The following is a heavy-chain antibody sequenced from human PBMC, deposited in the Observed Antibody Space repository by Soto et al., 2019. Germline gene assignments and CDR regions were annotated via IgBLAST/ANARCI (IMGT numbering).Heavy chain of an antibody. V-gene: IGHV3-30-3*01. Sequence: QVQLVEAGGGVVQPGRSLRLSCEASGFTFNCYAIHWVRQAPGKGLEWVALISYDASNKYYEDSVKGRFTISRDNSKNTLYLQMNSLKVEDTAVYYCARGNSSSSAAFDSWGQGTLVTVSS. CDR3: ARGNSSSSAAFDS. CDR1: GFTFNCYA. CDR2: ISYDASNK. J-gene: IGHJ4*02. D-gene: IGHD6-13*01.